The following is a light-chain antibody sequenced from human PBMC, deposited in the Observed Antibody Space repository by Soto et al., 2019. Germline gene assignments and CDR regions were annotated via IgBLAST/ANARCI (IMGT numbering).Light chain of an antibody. CDR2: GAS. J-gene: IGKJ5*01. V-gene: IGKV3-20*01. CDR1: QSVSSN. Sequence: EIVMTQSPATLSASPGERVTLSCRASQSVSSNLAWYQQKPGQAPRLLISGASNRATGIPDRFSGSGSGTDFTLTISRLEPDDFALYFCQQYGGSPITFGLGTRLEIK. CDR3: QQYGGSPIT.